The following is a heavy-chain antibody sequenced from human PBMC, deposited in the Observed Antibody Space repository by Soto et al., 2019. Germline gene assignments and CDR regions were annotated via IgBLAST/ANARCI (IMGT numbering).Heavy chain of an antibody. CDR1: GGSISSYY. J-gene: IGHJ4*02. CDR2: IYYSGST. CDR3: ARDRGFWSGYYRVYYFDY. Sequence: PAETLSLTCTVSGGSISSYYWSWIRQPPGKGLEWIGYIYYSGSTNYNPSLKSRVTISVDTSKNHFSLKLSSVTAADTAVYYCARDRGFWSGYYRVYYFDYWGQGTLVTVSS. V-gene: IGHV4-59*01. D-gene: IGHD3-3*01.